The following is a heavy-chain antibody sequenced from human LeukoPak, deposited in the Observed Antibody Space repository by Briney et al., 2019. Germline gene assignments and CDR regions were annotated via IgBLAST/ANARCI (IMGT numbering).Heavy chain of an antibody. CDR1: GFTFSTYW. Sequence: PGGSLRLSCAASGFTFSTYWMTWVRQAPGKGPEWVANIKEDGSATYYVDSVKGRFTISRDNAKNSLFLQMNTLRAEDTAVYYCARDPYSSTWSYGMDVWGQGTTVTVSS. V-gene: IGHV3-7*05. CDR2: IKEDGSAT. CDR3: ARDPYSSTWSYGMDV. J-gene: IGHJ6*02. D-gene: IGHD6-6*01.